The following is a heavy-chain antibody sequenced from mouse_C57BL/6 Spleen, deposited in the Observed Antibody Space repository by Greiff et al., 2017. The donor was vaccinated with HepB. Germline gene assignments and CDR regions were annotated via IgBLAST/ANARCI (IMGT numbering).Heavy chain of an antibody. Sequence: QVQLMESGPGLVPPSQSLSITCTVSGFSLTSYAIRWVRQPPGKGLEWLGVIWTGGGTKYNSALKSRLSISKDNSKSQVFLKMNSLQTDDTARYYCARGSYYSDWYFDVWGTGTTVTVSS. V-gene: IGHV2-9-1*01. J-gene: IGHJ1*03. CDR1: GFSLTSYA. CDR2: IWTGGGT. CDR3: ARGSYYSDWYFDV. D-gene: IGHD2-12*01.